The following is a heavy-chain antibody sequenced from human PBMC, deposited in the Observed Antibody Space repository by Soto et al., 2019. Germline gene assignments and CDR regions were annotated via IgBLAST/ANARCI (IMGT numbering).Heavy chain of an antibody. J-gene: IGHJ4*02. CDR2: IYHSGST. D-gene: IGHD6-19*01. V-gene: IGHV4-30-2*01. CDR3: ARVRWTVAGPGHFDY. Sequence: PSETLSLTCAVSGGSISSGGYSWSWIRQPPGKGLEWIGYIYHSGSTYYNPSLKSRVTISVDRSKNQFSLKLTSVTAADTAVYYCARVRWTVAGPGHFDYWGQGTLVTVSS. CDR1: GGSISSGGYS.